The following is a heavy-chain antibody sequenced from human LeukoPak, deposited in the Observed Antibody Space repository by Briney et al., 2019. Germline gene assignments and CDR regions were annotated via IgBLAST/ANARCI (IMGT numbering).Heavy chain of an antibody. D-gene: IGHD6-13*01. V-gene: IGHV4-39*02. J-gene: IGHJ3*02. CDR3: AREESSFDAFDI. CDR1: GGSISSSSYY. Sequence: SETLSLTCTVSGGSISSSSYYWGWIRQPPGKGLEWIGNIYYSGSTYYNPSLKSRVTISVDTSKNQFSLKLSSVTAADTAVYYCAREESSFDAFDIWGQGTMVTVSS. CDR2: IYYSGST.